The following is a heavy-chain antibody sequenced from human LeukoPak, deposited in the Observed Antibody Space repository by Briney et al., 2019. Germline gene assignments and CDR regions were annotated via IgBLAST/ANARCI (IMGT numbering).Heavy chain of an antibody. D-gene: IGHD2-2*01. CDR3: ARVVVPAANHFYYYGMDV. V-gene: IGHV1-69*06. CDR2: IIPIFGTA. Sequence: SVKVSCKASGGTFSSYAISWVRQAPGQGLEWMGGIIPIFGTANYAQKFQGRVTITADRSTSTAYMELSSLRSEDTAVYYCARVVVPAANHFYYYGMDVWGKGTTVTVSS. CDR1: GGTFSSYA. J-gene: IGHJ6*04.